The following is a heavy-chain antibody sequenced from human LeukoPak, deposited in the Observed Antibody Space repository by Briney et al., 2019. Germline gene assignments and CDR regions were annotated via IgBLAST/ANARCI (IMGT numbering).Heavy chain of an antibody. Sequence: GGSLRLSCAASGFTFSSYAMSWVRQAPGKGLEWGGFIRSKAYGGTTEYAASVKGRFTISRDDSKSIAYLQMNSLKTEDTAVYYCTRDRASFSPSSRDGYPFDYWGQGTLVTVSS. D-gene: IGHD5-24*01. CDR3: TRDRASFSPSSRDGYPFDY. V-gene: IGHV3-49*04. J-gene: IGHJ4*02. CDR2: IRSKAYGGTT. CDR1: GFTFSSYA.